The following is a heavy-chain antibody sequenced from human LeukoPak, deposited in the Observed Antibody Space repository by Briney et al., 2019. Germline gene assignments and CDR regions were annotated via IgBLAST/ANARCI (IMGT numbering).Heavy chain of an antibody. J-gene: IGHJ4*02. D-gene: IGHD4-17*01. CDR2: ISAYNGNT. CDR3: ARDNRHDYGDYGGGFDY. CDR1: GYTFTSYG. V-gene: IGHV1-18*01. Sequence: ASVKVSCKASGYTFTSYGISWVRQAPGQGLEWVGWISAYNGNTNYAQKLQGRVTMTTDTSTSTAYMELRSLRSDDTAVYYCARDNRHDYGDYGGGFDYWGQGTLVTVSS.